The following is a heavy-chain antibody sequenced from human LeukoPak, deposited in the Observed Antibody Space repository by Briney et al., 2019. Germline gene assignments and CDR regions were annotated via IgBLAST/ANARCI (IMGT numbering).Heavy chain of an antibody. CDR2: INTGNGNT. D-gene: IGHD6-13*01. Sequence: ASVKVSCKASGYTFTSYAIHWVRQPPGQRLECMGWINTGNGNTKYSQKFQGRVTITRDTSASTAYMDLSSLRSEDTAVYYCARDLGYSSSWYMYYFDYWGQGTLVTVSS. V-gene: IGHV1-3*04. CDR3: ARDLGYSSSWYMYYFDY. CDR1: GYTFTSYA. J-gene: IGHJ4*02.